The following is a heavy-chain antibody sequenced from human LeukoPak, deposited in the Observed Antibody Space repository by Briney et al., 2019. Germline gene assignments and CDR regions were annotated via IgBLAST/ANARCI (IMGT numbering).Heavy chain of an antibody. V-gene: IGHV3-23*01. Sequence: PGGTLRLSCAASGFTFSSYGMSWVRQAPGKGLEWVSAISGSGGSTYYADSVKGRFTISRDNSKNTLYLQMNSLRAEDTAVYYCAKVVAVAGISDWFDPWGQGTLVTVSS. CDR3: AKVVAVAGISDWFDP. J-gene: IGHJ5*02. D-gene: IGHD6-19*01. CDR1: GFTFSSYG. CDR2: ISGSGGST.